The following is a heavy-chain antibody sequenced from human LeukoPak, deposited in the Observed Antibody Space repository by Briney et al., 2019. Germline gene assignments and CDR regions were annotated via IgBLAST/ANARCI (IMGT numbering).Heavy chain of an antibody. J-gene: IGHJ4*02. CDR2: IYYSGST. D-gene: IGHD6-19*01. CDR3: AVAGLSGIDY. CDR1: GGSISSYY. V-gene: IGHV4-59*01. Sequence: SETLSLTCTVSGGSISSYYWSWIRQPPGKGLEWIGHIYYSGSTNYNPSLKSRVTISVDTSKNQFSLKLSSVTAADTAVYYCAVAGLSGIDYWGQGTLVTVSS.